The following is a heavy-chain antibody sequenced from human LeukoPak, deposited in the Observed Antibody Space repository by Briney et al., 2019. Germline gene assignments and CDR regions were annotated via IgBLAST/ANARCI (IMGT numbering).Heavy chain of an antibody. CDR2: ISGSGDRT. V-gene: IGHV3-23*01. J-gene: IGHJ4*02. D-gene: IGHD6-19*01. CDR3: AKDRDNSGWYPRGSDY. CDR1: GFTFSSYA. Sequence: GGSLRLSCVASGFTFSSYAMNWVRQAPGKGLEWVSTISGSGDRTFYADSVKGRFTISRDNSKNTVYLQMNSLRAEDTAVYYCAKDRDNSGWYPRGSDYWGQGTLVTVSS.